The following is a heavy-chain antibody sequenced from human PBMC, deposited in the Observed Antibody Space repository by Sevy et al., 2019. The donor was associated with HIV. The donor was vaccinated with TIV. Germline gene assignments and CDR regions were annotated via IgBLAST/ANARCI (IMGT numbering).Heavy chain of an antibody. J-gene: IGHJ4*02. V-gene: IGHV3-23*01. D-gene: IGHD3-16*01. CDR1: GFTFRSYV. CDR3: AKDGGGGAAHFDY. Sequence: GGSLRLSCAASGFTFRSYVMNWVRQPPGKGPEWVSGISGSGGSTYYADSVKGRFTISRDNSKDTLYLQMNSLRAEDTAVYYCAKDGGGGAAHFDYWGQGTLVTVSS. CDR2: ISGSGGST.